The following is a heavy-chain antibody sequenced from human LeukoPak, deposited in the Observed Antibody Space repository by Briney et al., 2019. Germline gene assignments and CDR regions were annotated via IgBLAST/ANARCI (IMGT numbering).Heavy chain of an antibody. CDR1: GVTLSSYA. CDR3: ARALTVTTTFDY. CDR2: ISSSGSGGNT. V-gene: IGHV3-23*01. J-gene: IGHJ4*02. D-gene: IGHD4-11*01. Sequence: GGSLRLSCAASGVTLSSYAMSWARQAPGKGLEWVSGISSSGSGGNTYYADSVKGRFIISRDDSKNTLYLQMNSLRAEDTAVYFCARALTVTTTFDYWGQGTLVTVSS.